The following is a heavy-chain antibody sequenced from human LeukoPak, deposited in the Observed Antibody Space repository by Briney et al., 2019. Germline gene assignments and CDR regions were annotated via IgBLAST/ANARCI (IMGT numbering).Heavy chain of an antibody. D-gene: IGHD2-2*01. CDR1: GFIFSNHA. Sequence: GGSLRLSCAASGFIFSNHAMTWVRQDPGKGLEWVSAISGGDGATYYADSVKGRFIISRDNSKNTVYLQMSGLRADDTAVYYCAKTYQPLLSQFDYWGQGTLLTVSS. CDR3: AKTYQPLLSQFDY. J-gene: IGHJ4*02. CDR2: ISGGDGAT. V-gene: IGHV3-23*01.